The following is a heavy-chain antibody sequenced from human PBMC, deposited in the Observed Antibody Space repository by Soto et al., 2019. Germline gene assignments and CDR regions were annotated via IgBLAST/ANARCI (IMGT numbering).Heavy chain of an antibody. CDR3: ARGLQV. V-gene: IGHV4-4*02. CDR1: GGSIITTHW. Sequence: SETLSLTCAVSGGSIITTHWWTWVRQSPGEGLEWIGEIYHNGTTNYNPPLKSRPPISVDTSKKHFSLSLTPVTVRATPRFTCARGLQVWGQGKLVTVSS. J-gene: IGHJ4*01. CDR2: IYHNGTT.